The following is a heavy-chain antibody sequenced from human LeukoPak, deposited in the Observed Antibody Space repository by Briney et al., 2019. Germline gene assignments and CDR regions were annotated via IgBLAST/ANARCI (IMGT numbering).Heavy chain of an antibody. V-gene: IGHV3-11*04. CDR2: ISYSGSTL. D-gene: IGHD6-19*01. Sequence: PGGSLRLSCAASGFTFSDYYMSWIRQAPGKGLEWVSYISYSGSTLYYADSVKGRFTMSRDNAKNSVYLQMNSLRAEDTAFYYCTRDAALVPGKNFWGQGTLVIVSS. CDR3: TRDAALVPGKNF. CDR1: GFTFSDYY. J-gene: IGHJ4*02.